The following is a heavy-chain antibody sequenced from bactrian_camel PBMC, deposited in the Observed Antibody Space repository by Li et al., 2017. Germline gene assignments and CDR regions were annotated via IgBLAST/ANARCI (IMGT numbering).Heavy chain of an antibody. Sequence: VQLVESGGGSVQAGGSLRLSCAASYTGDPHCLAWFRQAPGKEREGVASTDSDGHQRYGDSALGRFTISQDNTKKTVYLQMNNLEPDDTAMYYCAAKTNTYCDGGFSPTRSIFGQGTKVTVSP. V-gene: IGHV3S26*01. D-gene: IGHD7*01. CDR1: YTGDPHC. CDR2: TDSDGHQ. J-gene: IGHJ4*01.